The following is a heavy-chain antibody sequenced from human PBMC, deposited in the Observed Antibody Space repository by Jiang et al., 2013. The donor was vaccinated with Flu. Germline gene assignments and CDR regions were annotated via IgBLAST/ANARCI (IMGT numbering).Heavy chain of an antibody. Sequence: LKSRVTISVDTSKNQFSLKLSSVTAADTAVYYCARGCKLWFGANYFDYWGQGTLVTVSS. D-gene: IGHD3-10*01. V-gene: IGHV4-34*01. J-gene: IGHJ4*02. CDR3: ARGCKLWFGANYFDY.